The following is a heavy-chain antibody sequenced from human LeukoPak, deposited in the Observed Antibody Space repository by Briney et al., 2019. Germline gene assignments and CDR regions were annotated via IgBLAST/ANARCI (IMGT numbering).Heavy chain of an antibody. D-gene: IGHD3-22*01. Sequence: KPSETLSLTCTVSGGSISSSVYYWGWIRQPPGKGLEWIGTIHYSGSTYYNPSLKSRVTISVDTSKNRFSLNLSSVTAADTAVYYCARHGKNYYDSAGYYYFEYWGQGTLVTDSS. V-gene: IGHV4-39*01. CDR1: GGSISSSVYY. CDR3: ARHGKNYYDSAGYYYFEY. J-gene: IGHJ4*02. CDR2: IHYSGST.